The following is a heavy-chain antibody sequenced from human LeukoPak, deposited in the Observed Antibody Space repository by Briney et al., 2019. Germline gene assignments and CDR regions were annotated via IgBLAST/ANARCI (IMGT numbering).Heavy chain of an antibody. Sequence: GGSLRLSCAASGFTFSSYEMNWVRQAPGKGLEWVSYISSSGSTIYYADSVKGRFTISRDNSKNTLYLQMNSLRAEDTAVYYCARGGYCSSTSCYYEGTFDYWGQGTLVTVSS. D-gene: IGHD2-2*03. CDR1: GFTFSSYE. CDR2: ISSSGSTI. V-gene: IGHV3-48*03. J-gene: IGHJ4*02. CDR3: ARGGYCSSTSCYYEGTFDY.